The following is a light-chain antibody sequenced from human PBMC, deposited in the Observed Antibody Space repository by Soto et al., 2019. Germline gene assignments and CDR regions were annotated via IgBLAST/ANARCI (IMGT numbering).Light chain of an antibody. CDR1: QSINSN. CDR3: QQYDDWPPWT. J-gene: IGKJ1*01. V-gene: IGKV3-15*01. CDR2: GAS. Sequence: EIVMTQSPATLSVSPGQRATISCRASQSINSNLAWYQQTPGRPPRLLIYGASTRATGVPGRFSGSGSGTDYTLTITSLQSDDFAVYYCQQYDDWPPWTFGQGTKVEVK.